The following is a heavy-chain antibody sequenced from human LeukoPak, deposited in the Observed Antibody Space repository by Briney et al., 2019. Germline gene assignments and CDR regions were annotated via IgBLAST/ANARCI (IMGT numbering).Heavy chain of an antibody. V-gene: IGHV1-46*01. J-gene: IGHJ4*02. CDR2: INPISGST. D-gene: IGHD3-22*01. CDR1: GYAFTSYY. CDR3: ARDHDSSGYDY. Sequence: ASVKVSCKASGYAFTSYYMYWVRQAPGQGPEWMGIINPISGSTSYAQKFQGRVTMNRDTPTSTVYMELSSLRSEDTAVYYCARDHDSSGYDYWGQGTLVTVSS.